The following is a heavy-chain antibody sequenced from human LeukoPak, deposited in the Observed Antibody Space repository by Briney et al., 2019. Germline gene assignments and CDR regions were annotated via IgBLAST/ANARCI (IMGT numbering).Heavy chain of an antibody. V-gene: IGHV3-53*01. CDR1: GSTVSSYY. CDR3: ARESWKGSTTDGFDI. Sequence: GGSLRLSCAAFGSTVSSYYMSWVRQAPGEGLEWVSVMRSAGTTSYADCVKGRFTISRDSSKNMLYLQMTSLRAEDTAMYYCARESWKGSTTDGFDIWGQGTMVTVSS. CDR2: MRSAGTT. J-gene: IGHJ3*02. D-gene: IGHD5/OR15-5a*01.